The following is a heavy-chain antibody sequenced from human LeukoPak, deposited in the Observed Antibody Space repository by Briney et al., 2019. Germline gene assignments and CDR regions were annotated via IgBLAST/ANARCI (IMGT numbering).Heavy chain of an antibody. Sequence: GGSLRLSCAASGFTFNLAWINWVRQAPGKGLEWVGRIKNKIDGGTTDYAAPVKGRFTISRDDSKNTVYFQMNSLKSEDTALYYCNTDGDYGDYVDSWGQGTLVTVSS. CDR3: NTDGDYGDYVDS. J-gene: IGHJ4*02. D-gene: IGHD4-17*01. V-gene: IGHV3-15*07. CDR1: GFTFNLAW. CDR2: IKNKIDGGTT.